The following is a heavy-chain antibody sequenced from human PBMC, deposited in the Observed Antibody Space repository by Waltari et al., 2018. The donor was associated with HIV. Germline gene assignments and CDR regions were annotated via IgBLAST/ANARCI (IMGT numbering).Heavy chain of an antibody. Sequence: EVQLVQSGAEVKKLGESLKISCETSGYKFSSYWIGWVGQMPGKGLEWMGLIYPADSDTRYSPSFQGQVTISVDKSISAAYLQWSRLKASDTATYYCVRPEKYCSGSRCVPYSLDVWGQGTTVTVSS. CDR1: GYKFSSYW. CDR2: IYPADSDT. V-gene: IGHV5-51*01. CDR3: VRPEKYCSGSRCVPYSLDV. D-gene: IGHD2-15*01. J-gene: IGHJ6*02.